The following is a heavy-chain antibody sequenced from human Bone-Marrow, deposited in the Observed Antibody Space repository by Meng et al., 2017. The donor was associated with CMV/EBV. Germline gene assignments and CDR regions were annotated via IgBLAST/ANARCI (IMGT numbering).Heavy chain of an antibody. V-gene: IGHV1-2*02. Sequence: ASVKVSCKASGYTFTSYYMHWVRQAPGQGLEWMGWINPNSGGTNYAQKFQGRVTMTRDTSISTAYMELSRLRSDDTAVYYCARIGTYCSSTSCYTFDIWGQGTMVTGSS. CDR3: ARIGTYCSSTSCYTFDI. J-gene: IGHJ3*02. CDR2: INPNSGGT. CDR1: GYTFTSYY. D-gene: IGHD2-2*02.